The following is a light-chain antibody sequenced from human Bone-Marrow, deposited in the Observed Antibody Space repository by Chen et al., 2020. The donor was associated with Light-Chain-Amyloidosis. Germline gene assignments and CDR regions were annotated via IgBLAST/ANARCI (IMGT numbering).Light chain of an antibody. J-gene: IGLJ2*01. CDR2: EDN. Sequence: NFVLIQPHSVSESPGKTVTISCTRSSGYIASNYVHWYQQRPGRSPTIVIYEDNQRPSGVPDRFSGSIERLSNSASLTISGRKTEDEGDYYCQSYDSAKVFGGGTRVTVL. CDR3: QSYDSAKV. V-gene: IGLV6-57*01. CDR1: SGYIASNY.